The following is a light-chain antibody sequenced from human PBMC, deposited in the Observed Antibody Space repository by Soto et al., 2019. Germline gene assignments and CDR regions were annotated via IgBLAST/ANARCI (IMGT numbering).Light chain of an antibody. CDR3: GTWDSSLSAWV. J-gene: IGLJ2*01. CDR1: SPNIGSNY. V-gene: IGLV1-51*02. CDR2: ENS. Sequence: QSVLTQPPSMSAAPGQKITISCSGSSPNIGSNYVSWYQQLPGTAPKLLIHENSKRPSGIPDRFSGSKSGTSATLGITGLQTGDEADYYCGTWDSSLSAWVFGGGTKLTVL.